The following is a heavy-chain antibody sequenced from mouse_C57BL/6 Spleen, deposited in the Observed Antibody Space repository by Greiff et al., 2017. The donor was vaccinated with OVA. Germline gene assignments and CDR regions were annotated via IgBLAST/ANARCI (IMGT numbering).Heavy chain of an antibody. CDR3: ARDHYGSSYGFAY. CDR1: GFTFSSYA. V-gene: IGHV5-4*01. J-gene: IGHJ3*01. D-gene: IGHD1-1*01. CDR2: ISDGGSYT. Sequence: EVHLVESGGGLVKPGGSLKLSCAASGFTFSSYAMSWVRQTPEKRLEWVATISDGGSYTYYPDNVKGRFTISRDNAKNNLYLQMSHLKSEDTAMYYCARDHYGSSYGFAYWGQGTLVTVSA.